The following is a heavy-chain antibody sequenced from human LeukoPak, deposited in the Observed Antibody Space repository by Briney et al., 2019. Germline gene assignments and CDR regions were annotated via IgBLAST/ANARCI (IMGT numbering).Heavy chain of an antibody. CDR2: IIPILGIA. Sequence: AASAKVSCKASGGTFSSYAISWVRQAPGQGLEWMGRIIPILGIANYAQKFQGRVTITADKSTSTAYMELSSLRSEDTAVYYCARIGLLRYYFDYWGQGTLVTVSS. J-gene: IGHJ4*02. V-gene: IGHV1-69*04. D-gene: IGHD3-22*01. CDR1: GGTFSSYA. CDR3: ARIGLLRYYFDY.